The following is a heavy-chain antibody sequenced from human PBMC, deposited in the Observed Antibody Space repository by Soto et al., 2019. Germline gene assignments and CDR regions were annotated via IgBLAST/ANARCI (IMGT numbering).Heavy chain of an antibody. CDR2: ISGSGGST. D-gene: IGHD6-19*01. CDR3: APRGDIAVAGLDY. CDR1: GFTFGNYA. J-gene: IGHJ4*02. V-gene: IGHV3-23*01. Sequence: GGSLRLSCAASGFTFGNYAMTWVRQAPGKGLECVSRISGSGGSTYYADSVKGRFTISRDNSKNTLYLQMNSLRAEDTAVYYCAPRGDIAVAGLDYWGQGTLVTVSS.